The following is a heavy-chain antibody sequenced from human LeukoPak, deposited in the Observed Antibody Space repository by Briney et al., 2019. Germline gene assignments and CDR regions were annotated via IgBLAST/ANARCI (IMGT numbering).Heavy chain of an antibody. D-gene: IGHD3-22*01. CDR1: GYTFTSYA. CDR2: INAGNGNT. Sequence: EASVKVSCMASGYTFTSYAMHWVRQAPGQRLEWMGWINAGNGNTKYSQKFQGRVTITRDTSASTAYVELSSLRSEDTAVYYCARSVYYDSSGRYGMDVWGQGTTVTVSS. V-gene: IGHV1-3*01. CDR3: ARSVYYDSSGRYGMDV. J-gene: IGHJ6*02.